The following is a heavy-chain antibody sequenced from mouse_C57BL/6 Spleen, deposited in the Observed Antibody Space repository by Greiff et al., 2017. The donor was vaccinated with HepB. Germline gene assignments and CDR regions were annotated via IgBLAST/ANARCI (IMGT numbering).Heavy chain of an antibody. Sequence: QVQLQQPGAELVKPGASVKLSCKASGYTFTSYWMHWVKQRPGQGLEWIGMIHPNSGSTNYNEKFKSKATLTVDKSSSTAYMQLSSLTSVDSAVYYCALLYRGNAMDYWGQGTSVTVSS. CDR2: IHPNSGST. V-gene: IGHV1-64*01. J-gene: IGHJ4*01. CDR3: ALLYRGNAMDY. CDR1: GYTFTSYW. D-gene: IGHD2-1*01.